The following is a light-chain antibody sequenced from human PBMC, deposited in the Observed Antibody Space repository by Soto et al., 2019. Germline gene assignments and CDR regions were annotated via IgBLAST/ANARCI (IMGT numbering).Light chain of an antibody. J-gene: IGLJ1*01. CDR3: TSYTSGSTTYV. CDR1: SSDVGGYNY. V-gene: IGLV2-14*01. Sequence: QSALTQPASVSGSPGQSITISCTGTSSDVGGYNYVSWYQQHPGKAPKLMIYDVTNRPPGVSDRFSGSKSGNTASLTISGLQAEDEADYYCTSYTSGSTTYVFGTGTKLTVL. CDR2: DVT.